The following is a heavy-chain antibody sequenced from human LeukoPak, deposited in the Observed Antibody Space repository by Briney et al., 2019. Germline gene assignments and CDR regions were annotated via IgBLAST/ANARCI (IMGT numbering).Heavy chain of an antibody. V-gene: IGHV1-8*03. D-gene: IGHD3-22*01. J-gene: IGHJ3*02. CDR2: MNPNSGNT. Sequence: GASVKVSCKASGYTFTSYDINWVRQATGQGLEWMGWMNPNSGNTGYAQKFQGRVTITRNTSISTAYMELSSLRSEDTAVYYCARAFGYYDSSGYYNDAFDIWGQGTMVTVSS. CDR3: ARAFGYYDSSGYYNDAFDI. CDR1: GYTFTSYD.